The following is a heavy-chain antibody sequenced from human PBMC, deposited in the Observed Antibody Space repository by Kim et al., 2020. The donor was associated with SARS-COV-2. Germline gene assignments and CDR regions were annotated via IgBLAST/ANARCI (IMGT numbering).Heavy chain of an antibody. J-gene: IGHJ4*02. V-gene: IGHV3-23*01. CDR1: GFTFSSYA. CDR2: ISGSGGST. Sequence: GGSLRLSSAASGFTFSSYAMSWVRQAPGKGLEWVSAISGSGGSTYYADSVKGRFTISRDNSKNTLYLQMNSLRAEDTAVYYCAKVASYSSGWYSGLGDRSFDYWGQGTLVTVSS. CDR3: AKVASYSSGWYSGLGDRSFDY. D-gene: IGHD6-19*01.